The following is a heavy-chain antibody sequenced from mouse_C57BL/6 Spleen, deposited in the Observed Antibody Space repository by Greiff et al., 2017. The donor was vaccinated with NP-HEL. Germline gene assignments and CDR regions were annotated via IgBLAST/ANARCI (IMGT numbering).Heavy chain of an antibody. CDR2: IHPNSGST. Sequence: VQLQQSGAELVKPGASVKLSCKASGYTFTSYWMHWVKQRPGQGLEWIGMIHPNSGSTNYNEKFKSKATLTVDKSSSTAYMQLSSLTSEDSAVYYCARSYGSYAMDYWGQGTSVTVSS. CDR1: GYTFTSYW. V-gene: IGHV1-64*01. CDR3: ARSYGSYAMDY. J-gene: IGHJ4*01. D-gene: IGHD1-1*01.